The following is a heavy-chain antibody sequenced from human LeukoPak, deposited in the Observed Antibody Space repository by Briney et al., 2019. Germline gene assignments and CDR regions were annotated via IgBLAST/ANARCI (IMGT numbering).Heavy chain of an antibody. CDR3: ARGTGEGSGSYYKGPHY. V-gene: IGHV3-30*04. Sequence: GGSLRLSCAASGFTFGAYAMHWVRQSPGKGLEWVALISYDGNNEWYADSVKGRFTVSRDNSKNTLYLQMNSLRVEDTAVYYCARGTGEGSGSYYKGPHYWGQGTLVTVSS. CDR2: ISYDGNNE. J-gene: IGHJ4*02. D-gene: IGHD3-10*01. CDR1: GFTFGAYA.